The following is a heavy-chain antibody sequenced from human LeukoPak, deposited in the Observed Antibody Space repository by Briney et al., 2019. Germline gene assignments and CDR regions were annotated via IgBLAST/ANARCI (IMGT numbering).Heavy chain of an antibody. J-gene: IGHJ4*02. CDR3: VKVGLVGATTGAYFDY. CDR1: GFTFSSYT. CDR2: ISSDGGSA. D-gene: IGHD1-26*01. V-gene: IGHV3-64D*06. Sequence: PGGSLRLSCAASGFTFSSYTMYWVRQAPGKGLECVSTISSDGGSAYYADSVKGRFTISRDNSRNTVYLQMSSLRAEDTAVYYCVKVGLVGATTGAYFDYWGQGTLVTVSS.